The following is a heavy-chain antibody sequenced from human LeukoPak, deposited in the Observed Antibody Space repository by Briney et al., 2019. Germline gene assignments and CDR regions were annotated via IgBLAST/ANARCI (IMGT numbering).Heavy chain of an antibody. CDR1: GGSISSGGYY. Sequence: SETLSLTCTVSGGSISSGGYYWSWIRQHPGKGLEWIGYIYYSGSTYYNPSLKSRVTISVDTSKNQFSLKLSSVTAADTAVYYCARVPYYYDSSGYSLIIYSDYWGQGTLVTVSS. D-gene: IGHD3-22*01. V-gene: IGHV4-31*03. J-gene: IGHJ4*02. CDR2: IYYSGST. CDR3: ARVPYYYDSSGYSLIIYSDY.